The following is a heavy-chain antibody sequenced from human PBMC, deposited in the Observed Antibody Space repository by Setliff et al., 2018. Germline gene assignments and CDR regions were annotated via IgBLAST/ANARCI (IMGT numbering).Heavy chain of an antibody. D-gene: IGHD4-17*01. Sequence: PGASLKISCKASEYTFSDYWIGWVRQMPGKGLEWMGIIYPGDSDTRYSPSFQGQVTMSADKSINPAYLQWSSLKASATAMYYCARSTVTQDFDPWGQGTLVTVSS. CDR1: EYTFSDYW. J-gene: IGHJ5*02. CDR2: IYPGDSDT. CDR3: ARSTVTQDFDP. V-gene: IGHV5-51*01.